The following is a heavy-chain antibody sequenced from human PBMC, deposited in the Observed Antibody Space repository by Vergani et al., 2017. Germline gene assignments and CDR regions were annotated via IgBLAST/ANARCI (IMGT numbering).Heavy chain of an antibody. D-gene: IGHD2-2*01. J-gene: IGHJ2*01. CDR2: IGTAVDT. CDR3: ARAPQYCSSTSCTHPGYWYFDL. Sequence: EVQLVESGGGLVQPGGSLRLSCAASGFTLSSYHMHWVRQATGKVLDWVSAIGTAVDTYYPGSVKGRFTISRENAKNSLYLQMNSLRAGDTAVYYCARAPQYCSSTSCTHPGYWYFDLWGRGTLVTVSS. CDR1: GFTLSSYH. V-gene: IGHV3-13*01.